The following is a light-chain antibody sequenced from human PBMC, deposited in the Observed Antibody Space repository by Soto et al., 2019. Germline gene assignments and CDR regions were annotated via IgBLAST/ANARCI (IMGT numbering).Light chain of an antibody. CDR2: DAS. CDR1: QSVNSY. J-gene: IGKJ4*01. Sequence: EIVFTQSPATLSLSPGERANLSCSASQSVNSYLAWYQQKPGQGPRLLIYDASNRATGIPARFSGSGSGTDFTLTISSLEPEDLAVYDCQERSNRPPAFGGGTKVEIK. CDR3: QERSNRPPA. V-gene: IGKV3-11*01.